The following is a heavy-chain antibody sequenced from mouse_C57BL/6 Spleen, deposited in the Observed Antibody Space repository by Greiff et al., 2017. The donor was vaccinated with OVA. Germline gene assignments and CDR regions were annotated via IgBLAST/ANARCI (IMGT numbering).Heavy chain of an antibody. CDR2: ISSGGDYI. CDR1: GFTFSSYA. CDR3: TRASYDSFAY. Sequence: DVMLVESGEGLVKPGGSLKLSCAASGFTFSSYAMSWVRQTPEKRLEWVAYISSGGDYIYYADTVKGRFTISRDNARNTLYLQMSSLKSEDTAMYYCTRASYDSFAYWGQGTLVTVSA. V-gene: IGHV5-9-1*02. J-gene: IGHJ3*01. D-gene: IGHD2-4*01.